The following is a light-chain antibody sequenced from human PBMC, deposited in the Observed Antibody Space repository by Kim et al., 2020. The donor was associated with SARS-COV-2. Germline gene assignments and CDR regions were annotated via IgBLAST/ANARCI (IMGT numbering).Light chain of an antibody. Sequence: QSALTQPASVSGSPGQSITISCTGTNSDVGSYNYVSWYQQHPGKAPKLMIYDVTERPSGVSNRFSGSKSGNAASLTISGLQAEDEADYYCSSYTTSSTWVFGGGTQLTVL. J-gene: IGLJ3*02. V-gene: IGLV2-14*01. CDR3: SSYTTSSTWV. CDR1: NSDVGSYNY. CDR2: DVT.